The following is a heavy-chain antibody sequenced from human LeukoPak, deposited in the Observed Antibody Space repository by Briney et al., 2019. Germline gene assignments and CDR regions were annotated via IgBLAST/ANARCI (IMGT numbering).Heavy chain of an antibody. CDR1: GFTFSSYG. CDR3: AKDLASSSWYWFDP. V-gene: IGHV3-30*18. J-gene: IGHJ5*02. CDR2: ISYDGSNK. D-gene: IGHD6-13*01. Sequence: PGGSLRLSCAASGFTFSSYGMHWVRQAPGKGLEWVAVISYDGSNKYYADSVKGRFTTSRDNSKNTLYLQMNSLRAEDTAVYYCAKDLASSSWYWFDPWGQGTLVTVSS.